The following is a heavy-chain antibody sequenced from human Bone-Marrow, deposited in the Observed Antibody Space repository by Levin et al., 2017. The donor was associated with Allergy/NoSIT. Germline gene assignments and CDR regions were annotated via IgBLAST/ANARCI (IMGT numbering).Heavy chain of an antibody. J-gene: IGHJ4*02. CDR3: AREDGSTFDS. CDR1: GGSISSGGYH. CDR2: IYYSGST. D-gene: IGHD5-24*01. Sequence: SCTVSGGSISSGGYHWSWIRQHAGKGLAWIGYIYYSGSTYYNPSLKSRAMISLDTSKNQFSLKVTSATAADAAVYYCAREDGSTFDSWGQGTLVAVSS. V-gene: IGHV4-31*03.